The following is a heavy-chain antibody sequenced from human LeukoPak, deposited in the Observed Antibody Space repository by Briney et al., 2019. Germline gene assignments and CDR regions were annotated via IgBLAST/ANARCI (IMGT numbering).Heavy chain of an antibody. V-gene: IGHV3-7*05. Sequence: GGSLRLSCAASGFTFSGYWMSWVRQAPGKGLEWVANIKTDGSETYYVASVKGRFTISRDNAKNSLYLQMNSLRAEDTAVYYCAKGTVMTPNYFDYWGQGTLVTVSS. CDR3: AKGTVMTPNYFDY. CDR2: IKTDGSET. CDR1: GFTFSGYW. D-gene: IGHD2-8*01. J-gene: IGHJ4*02.